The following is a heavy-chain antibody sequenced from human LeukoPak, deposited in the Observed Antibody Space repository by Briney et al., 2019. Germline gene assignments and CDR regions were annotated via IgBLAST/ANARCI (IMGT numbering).Heavy chain of an antibody. D-gene: IGHD3-10*01. V-gene: IGHV3-23*01. J-gene: IGHJ3*02. Sequence: GGSLRLSCAASGFTFSSYAMSWVRQAPGKGLEWVSAISGIGGSTYYADSVKGRFTISRDNSKNTLYLQMNSLRAEDTAVYYCAKDLFHGSGSYYNHPGDAFDIWGQGTMVTVSS. CDR3: AKDLFHGSGSYYNHPGDAFDI. CDR2: ISGIGGST. CDR1: GFTFSSYA.